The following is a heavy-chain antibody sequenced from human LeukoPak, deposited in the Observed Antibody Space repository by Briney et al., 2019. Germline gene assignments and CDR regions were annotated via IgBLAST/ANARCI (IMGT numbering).Heavy chain of an antibody. V-gene: IGHV3-23*01. CDR3: AKGQELDDGVFDS. D-gene: IGHD1-1*01. Sequence: GGSLRLSCAASGFTFSSIAMTWVRQAPGKGLEWVSTIRGNGDTAYNADSVRGRFAISRDDSKNALFLQMNSLRLEDTAIYYCAKGQELDDGVFDSWGQGTRVTVSA. CDR1: GFTFSSIA. J-gene: IGHJ4*02. CDR2: IRGNGDTA.